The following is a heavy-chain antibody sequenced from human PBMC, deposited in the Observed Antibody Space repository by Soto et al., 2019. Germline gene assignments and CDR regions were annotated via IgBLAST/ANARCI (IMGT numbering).Heavy chain of an antibody. CDR1: GYTFTGYY. D-gene: IGHD3-22*01. Sequence: ASVNVSCKASGYTFTGYYMHWVRQAPGQGLEWMGWINPNSGGTNYAQKFQGWVTMTRDTSISAAYMELSRLRSDDTAVYYCARDRDYYDSSGFDYWGQGTLVTVSS. J-gene: IGHJ4*02. CDR2: INPNSGGT. V-gene: IGHV1-2*04. CDR3: ARDRDYYDSSGFDY.